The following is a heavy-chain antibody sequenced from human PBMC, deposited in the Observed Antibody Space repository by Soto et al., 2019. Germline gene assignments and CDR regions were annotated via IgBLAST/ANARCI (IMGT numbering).Heavy chain of an antibody. D-gene: IGHD3-10*01. Sequence: GESLKISCKGSGYSFTSDWIGWVRQMPWKGLEWMGIIYPGDSDTRYSPSFQGQVTISADKSISTAYLQWSSLKASDTAMYYCAGSLWFGEYYYGMDVWGQGTTVTVSS. CDR1: GYSFTSDW. J-gene: IGHJ6*02. CDR2: IYPGDSDT. CDR3: AGSLWFGEYYYGMDV. V-gene: IGHV5-51*01.